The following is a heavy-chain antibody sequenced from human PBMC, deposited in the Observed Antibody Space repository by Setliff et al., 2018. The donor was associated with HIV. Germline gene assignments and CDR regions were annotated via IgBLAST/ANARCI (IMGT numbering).Heavy chain of an antibody. CDR1: GYTFTSDY. CDR3: ARDFAGYDILTGYTPRYAFDI. V-gene: IGHV1-2*02. Sequence: ASVKVSCKASGYTFTSDYIHWVRQAPGQGLEWMGWINPNSGGTNYAQKFQGRVTMTRDTSISTAYRELSRLRSDDTAVYYCARDFAGYDILTGYTPRYAFDIWGQGTMVTVS. J-gene: IGHJ3*02. D-gene: IGHD3-9*01. CDR2: INPNSGGT.